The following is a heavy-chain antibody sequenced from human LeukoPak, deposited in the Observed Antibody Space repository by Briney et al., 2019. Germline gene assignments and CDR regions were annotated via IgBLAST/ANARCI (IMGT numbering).Heavy chain of an antibody. V-gene: IGHV3-20*04. D-gene: IGHD6-13*01. J-gene: IGHJ4*02. CDR3: ARDLYSSSWYFVSPGGY. CDR1: GFTFSSYA. Sequence: GGSLRLSCAASGFTFSSYAMNWVRQAPGKVLEWVSGNADSVKGRFTISRDNAKNSLYLQMNSLRAEDTALYYCARDLYSSSWYFVSPGGYWGQGTLVTVSS.